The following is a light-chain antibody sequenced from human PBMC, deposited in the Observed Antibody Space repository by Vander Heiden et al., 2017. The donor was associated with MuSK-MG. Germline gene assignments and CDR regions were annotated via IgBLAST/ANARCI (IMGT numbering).Light chain of an antibody. CDR2: DVS. V-gene: IGLV2-14*01. CDR3: SSYTSSSTRV. CDR1: SSDVGGYNY. J-gene: IGLJ3*02. Sequence: QSALTQPASVSGSPGQSITISCTGTSSDVGGYNYVSWYQQHPGKAPKLMIYDVSNRPSGVSNRFSGSKSGNTASLTISGLQAEDEADYYCSSYTSSSTRVFGGGTKLTGL.